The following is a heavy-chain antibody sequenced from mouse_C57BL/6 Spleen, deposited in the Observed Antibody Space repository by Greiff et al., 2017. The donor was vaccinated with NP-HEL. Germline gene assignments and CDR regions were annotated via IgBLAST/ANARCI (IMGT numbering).Heavy chain of an antibody. J-gene: IGHJ4*01. CDR1: GYTFTSYW. CDR3: ARGDGSRYYAMDY. D-gene: IGHD1-1*01. Sequence: QVQLQQPGAELVMPGASVKLSCKASGYTFTSYWMHWVKQRPGQGLEWIGEIDPSDSYTNYNQKFKGKSTLTVDKSSSTAYMQLSSLTSEDSAVYYCARGDGSRYYAMDYWGQGTSVTVSS. CDR2: IDPSDSYT. V-gene: IGHV1-69*01.